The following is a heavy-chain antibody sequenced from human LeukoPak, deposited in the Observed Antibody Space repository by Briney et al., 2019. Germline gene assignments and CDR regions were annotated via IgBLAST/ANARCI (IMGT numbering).Heavy chain of an antibody. Sequence: PGGSLRLSCSASGFTLSSCWMHWVRQAPGKGLVWVSRINTDGSSTNYADSVKGRFTVSRDNAKNTLYLQMNSLRAEDTAVYYCARVIGWDEPFDIWGQGTMVTVSS. V-gene: IGHV3-74*01. CDR2: INTDGSST. CDR3: ARVIGWDEPFDI. J-gene: IGHJ3*02. D-gene: IGHD1-26*01. CDR1: GFTLSSCW.